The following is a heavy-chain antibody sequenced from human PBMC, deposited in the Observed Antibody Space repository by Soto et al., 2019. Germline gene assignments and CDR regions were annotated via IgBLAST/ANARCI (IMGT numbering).Heavy chain of an antibody. CDR3: ARRYSSGFDY. V-gene: IGHV4-39*01. Sequence: PSETLXLTCTVSGGSISSSSYYWGWIRQPPGKGLEWVGSIYYSGSTYYNPSLKSRVTISVDTSKNQFSLKLSSVTAADTAVYYCARRYSSGFDYWGQGTPVTVSS. J-gene: IGHJ4*02. D-gene: IGHD6-19*01. CDR1: GGSISSSSYY. CDR2: IYYSGST.